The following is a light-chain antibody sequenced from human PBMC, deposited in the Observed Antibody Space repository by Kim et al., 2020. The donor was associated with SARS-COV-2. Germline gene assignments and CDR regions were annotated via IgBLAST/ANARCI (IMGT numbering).Light chain of an antibody. V-gene: IGLV3-27*01. J-gene: IGLJ1*01. Sequence: SYELTQPSSVSVSPGQTARITCSGDVLAKKYARWFQQKPGRAPVLVIYKDSERPSGIPERFSGSSSGTTVTLTISGAQVEDEADYYCYSAADNKGVFGTGTKVTVL. CDR2: KDS. CDR3: YSAADNKGV. CDR1: VLAKKY.